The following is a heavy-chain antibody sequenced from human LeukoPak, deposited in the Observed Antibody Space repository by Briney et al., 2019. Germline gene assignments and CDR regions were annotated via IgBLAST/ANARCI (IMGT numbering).Heavy chain of an antibody. V-gene: IGHV4-4*07. CDR3: ARDQSTSITIFGVVTLKHWYFDL. J-gene: IGHJ2*01. D-gene: IGHD3-3*01. CDR2: IYTSGST. Sequence: PSETLSLTCTVSGGSISSYYWSWIRQPAGKGLEWIGRIYTSGSTNYNPSLKSRVTMSVDTSKNQFSLKLSSVTAADTAVYYCARDQSTSITIFGVVTLKHWYFDLWGRGTLVTVPS. CDR1: GGSISSYY.